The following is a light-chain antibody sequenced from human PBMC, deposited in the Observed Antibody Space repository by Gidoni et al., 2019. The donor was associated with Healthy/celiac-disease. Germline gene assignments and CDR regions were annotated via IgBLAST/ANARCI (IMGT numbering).Light chain of an antibody. V-gene: IGLV2-14*01. CDR3: SSYTSSSVV. Sequence: SALTQPASVSGSPGQSITISCTGTSSDVGGYNYVSWYQQHPGKAPKLMIYDVSNRPSGVSNRFSGLQAEDEADYYCSSYTSSSVVFGGGTKLTVL. J-gene: IGLJ2*01. CDR1: SSDVGGYNY. CDR2: DVS.